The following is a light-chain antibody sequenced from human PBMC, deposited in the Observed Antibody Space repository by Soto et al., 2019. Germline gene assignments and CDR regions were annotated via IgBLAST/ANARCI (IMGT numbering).Light chain of an antibody. CDR2: DTS. Sequence: QAVVTQEPSLTVSPGGTVTLTCGSSTGPVTSGHYPYWFQQKPGQAPRTLIYDTSNKHSWTPARFSGSLLGGKAALTLSGAQPEDEAEYYCLLSYGDASVAFGGGTKLTVL. CDR3: LLSYGDASVA. J-gene: IGLJ2*01. V-gene: IGLV7-46*01. CDR1: TGPVTSGHY.